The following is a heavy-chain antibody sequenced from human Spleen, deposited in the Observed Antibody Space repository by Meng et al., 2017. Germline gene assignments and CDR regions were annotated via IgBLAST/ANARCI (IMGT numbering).Heavy chain of an antibody. CDR1: GLTFSSHA. CDR3: ARETRMYYYDSSGYYYFDY. Sequence: GESLKISCAASGLTFSSHAMSWVRQAPGQGLEWVSVISGSGVSTYYADSVKGRFTISRDNSKNTLYLQMNNLRAEDTAVYYCARETRMYYYDSSGYYYFDYWGQGTLVTVSS. D-gene: IGHD3-22*01. J-gene: IGHJ4*02. CDR2: ISGSGVST. V-gene: IGHV3-23*01.